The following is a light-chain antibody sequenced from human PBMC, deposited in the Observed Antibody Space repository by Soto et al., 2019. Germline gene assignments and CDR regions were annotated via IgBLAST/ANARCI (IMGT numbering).Light chain of an antibody. CDR3: QQYGSSPRT. J-gene: IGKJ1*01. CDR1: LSVSSSR. Sequence: EIVRTRCPGTLSRSPGEIATLTCRARLSVSSSRLAWYQQIPGQAPRLLIYGASSRATGIPDRFSGSGSGTDFTLTISIREHEDFVMYCCQQYGSSPRTFGQGTKVDIK. V-gene: IGKV3-20*01. CDR2: GAS.